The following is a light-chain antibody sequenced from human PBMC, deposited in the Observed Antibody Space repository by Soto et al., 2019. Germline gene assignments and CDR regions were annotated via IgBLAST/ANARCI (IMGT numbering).Light chain of an antibody. V-gene: IGLV2-8*01. CDR2: EVT. Sequence: QSALTQPPSASGSPGQSVTISCTGASSDFGGTNYVSWYQQHPGKAPKLMICEVTKRPSGVPDRFSGSKSGNTASLTVSGLQAEDEADYYCTSYAGSYADVVFGGGTKLTVL. CDR1: SSDFGGTNY. J-gene: IGLJ2*01. CDR3: TSYAGSYADVV.